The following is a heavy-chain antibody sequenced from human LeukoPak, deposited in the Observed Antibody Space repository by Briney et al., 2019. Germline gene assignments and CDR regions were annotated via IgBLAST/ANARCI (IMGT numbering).Heavy chain of an antibody. V-gene: IGHV3-30-3*01. CDR2: ISYDGSNK. Sequence: GGSLRLSCAASGFTFSSYAMYWVRQAPGKGLEWLAVISYDGSNKDYAGSMKGRFTISRDNSKNTLYLQMNSLRAEDTAVYYCARDRTYYYGSRSFFDYWGQGTLVTVSS. CDR1: GFTFSSYA. CDR3: ARDRTYYYGSRSFFDY. J-gene: IGHJ4*02. D-gene: IGHD3-10*01.